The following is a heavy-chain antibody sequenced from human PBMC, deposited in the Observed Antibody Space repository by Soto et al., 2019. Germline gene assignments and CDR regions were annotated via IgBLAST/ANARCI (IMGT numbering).Heavy chain of an antibody. CDR3: ARDPLESYYDSSGYYYRYYYYGMDV. CDR1: GFTFSSYA. J-gene: IGHJ6*02. CDR2: ISYDGSNK. Sequence: QVQLVESGGGVVQPGRSLRLSCAASGFTFSSYAMHWVRQAPGKGLEWVAVISYDGSNKYYADSVKGRFTISRDNSKNTLYLQMNSLRAEDTAVYYCARDPLESYYDSSGYYYRYYYYGMDVWGQGTTVTVSS. V-gene: IGHV3-30-3*01. D-gene: IGHD3-22*01.